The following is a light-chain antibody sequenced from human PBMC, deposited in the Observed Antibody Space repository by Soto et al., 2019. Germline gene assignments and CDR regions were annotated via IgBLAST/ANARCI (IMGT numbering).Light chain of an antibody. Sequence: DIQMTHSPSTLSASVLYRVTITCRSSQRISNWLASYQQKPGKAPNLLIYDASSLESGVPSRFSGSGSGTEFTLTISSLQPDDFATYYCQQYNTYPYTFGQGTKVDIK. CDR1: QRISNW. V-gene: IGKV1-5*01. J-gene: IGKJ2*01. CDR2: DAS. CDR3: QQYNTYPYT.